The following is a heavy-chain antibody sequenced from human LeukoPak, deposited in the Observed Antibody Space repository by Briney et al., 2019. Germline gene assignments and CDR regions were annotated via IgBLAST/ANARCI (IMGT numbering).Heavy chain of an antibody. D-gene: IGHD2-15*01. CDR2: ISAYNGNT. Sequence: ASVKVSCKASGYTFTSYGISWVRQAPGQGLEWMGWISAYNGNTNYAQKLQGRVTMTTDTSPSTAYMELRSLRSDDTAVYYCARDQYCSGGSCYSRYFDLWGRGTLVTVSS. CDR3: ARDQYCSGGSCYSRYFDL. V-gene: IGHV1-18*01. J-gene: IGHJ2*01. CDR1: GYTFTSYG.